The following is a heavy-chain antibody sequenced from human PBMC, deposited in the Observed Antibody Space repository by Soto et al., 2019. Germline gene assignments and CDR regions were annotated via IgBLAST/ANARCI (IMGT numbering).Heavy chain of an antibody. V-gene: IGHV4-34*01. J-gene: IGHJ4*02. D-gene: IGHD3-10*01. CDR3: ARWGSGSY. Sequence: QVQLQQWGAGLLKPSETLSLTCAVYGGSFSGYYWSWIRQTPGKGLEWIGEINHSGSTNYNPSLKSRGTISVDTSKNQFSLKLSSVTAADTAVYYCARWGSGSYWGQGTLVTVSS. CDR2: INHSGST. CDR1: GGSFSGYY.